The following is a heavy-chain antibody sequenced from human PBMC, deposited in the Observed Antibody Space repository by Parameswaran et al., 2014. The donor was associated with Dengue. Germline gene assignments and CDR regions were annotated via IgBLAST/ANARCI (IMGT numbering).Heavy chain of an antibody. D-gene: IGHD4-23*01. J-gene: IGHJ4*02. CDR2: INPSGGST. V-gene: IGHV1-46*01. CDR3: ARRILYGGILDY. Sequence: WVRQAPGQGLEWMGIINPSGGSTSYAQKFQGRVTMTRDTSTSTVYMELSSLRSEDTAVYYCARRILYGGILDYWGQGTLVTVSS.